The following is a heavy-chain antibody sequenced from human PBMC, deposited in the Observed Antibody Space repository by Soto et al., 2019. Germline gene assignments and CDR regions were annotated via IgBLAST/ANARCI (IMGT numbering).Heavy chain of an antibody. J-gene: IGHJ5*02. CDR1: GGTFSSYA. Sequence: QVQLVQSGAEVKKPGSSVKVSCKASGGTFSSYAITWVRQAPGQGLEWMGGIIPIFGTANYAQKFQGRVTITADESTRTAYMELSSLRSEYTAVYYCARDRGPSSGYYPYWFDPWGQGTLVTVSS. V-gene: IGHV1-69*12. CDR3: ARDRGPSSGYYPYWFDP. D-gene: IGHD3-22*01. CDR2: IIPIFGTA.